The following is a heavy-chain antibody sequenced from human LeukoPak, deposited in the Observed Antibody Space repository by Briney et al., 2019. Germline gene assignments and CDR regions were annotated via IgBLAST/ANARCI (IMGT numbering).Heavy chain of an antibody. CDR3: ARTRGYSSSPIRTPCFDY. Sequence: GGSLRLSCAASGFTFSSYSMNWVRQAPGKGLEWVSYISSSSSTIYYADSVKGRFTISRDDAKNSLYLQMNSLRAEDTAVYYCARTRGYSSSPIRTPCFDYWGQGTLVTVSS. D-gene: IGHD6-6*01. V-gene: IGHV3-48*01. CDR2: ISSSSSTI. J-gene: IGHJ4*02. CDR1: GFTFSSYS.